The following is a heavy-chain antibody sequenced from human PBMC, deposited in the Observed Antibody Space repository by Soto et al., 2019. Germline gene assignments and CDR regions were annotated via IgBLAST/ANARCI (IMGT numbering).Heavy chain of an antibody. CDR3: ARDPAPIGWYDY. J-gene: IGHJ4*02. D-gene: IGHD6-19*01. Sequence: GGSLRLSCAASGFTLSNYWMHWVRQAPGKGLEWVSRINRDGSSTSYADSVKGRFTISRDGAKNTLYLQMNSLRAEDTAVYYCARDPAPIGWYDYWGQGTLVTVSS. CDR1: GFTLSNYW. CDR2: INRDGSST. V-gene: IGHV3-74*01.